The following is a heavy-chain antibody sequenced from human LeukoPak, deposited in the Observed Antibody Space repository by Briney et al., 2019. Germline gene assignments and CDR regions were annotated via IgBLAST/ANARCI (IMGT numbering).Heavy chain of an antibody. CDR1: GFTFSSYW. CDR2: INSAESST. D-gene: IGHD1-26*01. V-gene: IGHV3-74*01. J-gene: IGHJ4*02. Sequence: GGSLRLSCAASGFTFSSYWMHWVRQAPGKGLAWVSRINSAESSTSYADSVKGRFTISRDNAKNSLYLQMNSLRAEDTAVYYCARGSGWELLEGWGQGTLVTVSS. CDR3: ARGSGWELLEG.